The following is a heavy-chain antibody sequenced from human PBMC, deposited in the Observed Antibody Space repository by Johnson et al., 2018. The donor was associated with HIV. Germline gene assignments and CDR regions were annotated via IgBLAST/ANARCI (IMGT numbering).Heavy chain of an antibody. J-gene: IGHJ3*02. CDR1: GFSFGDYA. V-gene: IGHV3-49*04. CDR3: VTLVVAPPFDT. CDR2: IRTKAFGGTT. D-gene: IGHD2-15*01. Sequence: VQLVESGGGLVQPGGSLRLSCTASGFSFGDYAVTWVRQAPGKGLEWVGFIRTKAFGGTTDYAASVRGRFTLSRDDSNSITYLQMNSLRAEDTAVYYCVTLVVAPPFDTWGQGTMVTVSS.